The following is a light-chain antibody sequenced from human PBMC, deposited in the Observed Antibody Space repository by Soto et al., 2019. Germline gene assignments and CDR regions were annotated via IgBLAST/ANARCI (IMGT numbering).Light chain of an antibody. CDR1: SSNIGRNS. V-gene: IGLV1-44*01. J-gene: IGLJ3*02. CDR2: TNN. CDR3: ATWDDSLNGGV. Sequence: QSVLTQPPSASGTPGQRVTISCSGSSSNIGRNSVHWYQQLPGTAPKLLIYTNNQRPSGVPDRFSGSKSGTSASLAISGLQSEDEADYYCATWDDSLNGGVFGGGTKLTVL.